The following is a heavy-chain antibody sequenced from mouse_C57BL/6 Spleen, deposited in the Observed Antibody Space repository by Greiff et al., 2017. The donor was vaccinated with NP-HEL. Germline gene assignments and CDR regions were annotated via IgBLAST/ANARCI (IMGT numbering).Heavy chain of an antibody. CDR1: GFNIKDDY. Sequence: EVQLQQSGAELVRPGASVKLSCTASGFNIKDDYMHWVKQRPEQGLEWIGWIDPENGDTEYASKFQGKATITADTSSNTAYLQLSSLTSEDTAVYYCTTGELRLRGAMDYWGQGTSVTVSS. CDR3: TTGELRLRGAMDY. D-gene: IGHD3-2*02. CDR2: IDPENGDT. J-gene: IGHJ4*01. V-gene: IGHV14-4*01.